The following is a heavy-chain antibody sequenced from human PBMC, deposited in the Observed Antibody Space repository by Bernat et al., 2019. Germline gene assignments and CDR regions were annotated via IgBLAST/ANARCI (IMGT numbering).Heavy chain of an antibody. CDR1: GFTFSSYA. V-gene: IGHV3-23*01. Sequence: EVQLLESGGGLVQPGGSLRLSCAASGFTFSSYAMSWVRQAPGKGLEWVSAISGSGDSTYYADSVKGRFTISRDNSKNTLYMQMNSLRAEDTGVYYCAKASLKRGYRNWGQGTMVTVSS. D-gene: IGHD2-2*03. J-gene: IGHJ3*01. CDR3: AKASLKRGYRN. CDR2: ISGSGDST.